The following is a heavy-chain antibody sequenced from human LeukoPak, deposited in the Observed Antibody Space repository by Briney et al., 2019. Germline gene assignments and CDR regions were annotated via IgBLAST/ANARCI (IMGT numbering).Heavy chain of an antibody. D-gene: IGHD2-2*02. Sequence: GGSLRLSCAASGFTFSSYAMSWVRQAPGKGLEWVSAISDSGGSTYYADSVKGRFTISRDNSKNTLYLQMNSLRAEDTAVYYCAKGLGYCSSTSCYRNYCYYYGMDVWGQGTTVTVSS. CDR3: AKGLGYCSSTSCYRNYCYYYGMDV. CDR2: ISDSGGST. V-gene: IGHV3-23*01. CDR1: GFTFSSYA. J-gene: IGHJ6*02.